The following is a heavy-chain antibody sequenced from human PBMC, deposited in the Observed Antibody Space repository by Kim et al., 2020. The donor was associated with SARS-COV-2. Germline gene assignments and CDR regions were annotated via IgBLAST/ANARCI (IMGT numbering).Heavy chain of an antibody. J-gene: IGHJ4*02. CDR2: GT. D-gene: IGHD7-27*01. V-gene: IGHV1-2*02. Sequence: GTNYAQKFQGRVTMTRDTSISTAYMELSRLRSDDTAVYYCARANWGLSYDWGQGTLVTVSS. CDR3: ARANWGLSYD.